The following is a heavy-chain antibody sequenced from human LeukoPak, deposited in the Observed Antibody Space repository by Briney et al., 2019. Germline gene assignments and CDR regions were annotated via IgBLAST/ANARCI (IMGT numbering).Heavy chain of an antibody. CDR3: ARGLVWRFLLDSRRDSFDI. CDR1: GGSFSDYQ. V-gene: IGHV4-34*01. D-gene: IGHD3-16*01. J-gene: IGHJ3*02. CDR2: ISHSGTT. Sequence: SETLSLTCAVSGGSFSDYQWNWIRQSPGKGLEWLGEISHSGTTTYNPSLKSRVTISVDTSKNQFSLRLRSVTAADTAVYYCARGLVWRFLLDSRRDSFDIWGQGTTVTVSS.